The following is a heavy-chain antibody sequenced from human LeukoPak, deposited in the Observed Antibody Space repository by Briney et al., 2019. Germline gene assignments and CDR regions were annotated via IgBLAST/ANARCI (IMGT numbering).Heavy chain of an antibody. V-gene: IGHV1-8*01. CDR2: MNPNSGNT. J-gene: IGHJ4*02. D-gene: IGHD6-19*01. CDR3: ARGPVAGTRALDY. CDR1: GYTFTSYD. Sequence: ASVKVSCKASGYTFTSYDINWVRQATGQGLEWMGWMNPNSGNTDYAQKFQGRVTMTRDTSISTAYMELSRLRSDDTAVYYCARGPVAGTRALDYWGQGTLVTVSS.